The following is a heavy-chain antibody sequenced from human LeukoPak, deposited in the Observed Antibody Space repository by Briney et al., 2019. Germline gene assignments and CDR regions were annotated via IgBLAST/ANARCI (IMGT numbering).Heavy chain of an antibody. CDR1: GGSFSGYY. CDR2: INHSGSN. D-gene: IGHD4-17*01. V-gene: IGHV4-34*01. CDR3: VRLSKVYGEYGYFDN. J-gene: IGHJ4*02. Sequence: SETLSLTCVVSGGSFSGYYWSWIRQAPGKGLEWIGEINHSGSNNYNPSLKSRISVSVKSFKSRFSLKVRSVTAADAAFYYCVRLSKVYGEYGYFDNWGQGTLVTVSS.